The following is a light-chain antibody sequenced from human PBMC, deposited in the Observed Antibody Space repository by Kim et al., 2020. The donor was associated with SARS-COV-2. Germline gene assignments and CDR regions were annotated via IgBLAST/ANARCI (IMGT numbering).Light chain of an antibody. CDR2: QAS. Sequence: SASLGDRATITCRASQIINTYLAWYQQKPGKAPNLVIYQASSLHIGVPSRFSGSASGTEFHLTISSLQPDDVATYYCQQYIRFPYTFGQGTKLEI. CDR1: QIINTY. J-gene: IGKJ2*01. CDR3: QQYIRFPYT. V-gene: IGKV1-5*01.